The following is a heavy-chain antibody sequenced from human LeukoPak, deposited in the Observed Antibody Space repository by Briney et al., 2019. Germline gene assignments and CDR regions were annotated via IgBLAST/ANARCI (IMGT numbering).Heavy chain of an antibody. CDR1: GFTFSTYA. J-gene: IGHJ4*02. D-gene: IGHD6-13*01. Sequence: GGSLRLSCEASGFTFSTYAMSWVRQAPGKGLEWVSGISGSGGGTYYADSVKGRFTISRDNSKNTLNLQMNSLRAEDTAVYYCAKVHASSSIWYSFDYWGQGTLVSVAS. CDR2: ISGSGGGT. CDR3: AKVHASSSIWYSFDY. V-gene: IGHV3-23*01.